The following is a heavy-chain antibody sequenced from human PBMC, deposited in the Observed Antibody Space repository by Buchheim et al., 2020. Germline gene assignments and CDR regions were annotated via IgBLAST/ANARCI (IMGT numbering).Heavy chain of an antibody. D-gene: IGHD3-22*01. CDR1: VFTFSSYV. CDR3: AKDDNRGLLDY. CDR2: ISYDGSNK. J-gene: IGHJ4*02. V-gene: IGHV3-30*18. Sequence: QVQLVESGGGVVQPGRSLRLSCEASVFTFSSYVMHWVRQAPGKGLEWVAVISYDGSNKYYADSVKGRSTISRHNSKNTLYLQMNSLRAEDTAVYYCAKDDNRGLLDYWGQGTL.